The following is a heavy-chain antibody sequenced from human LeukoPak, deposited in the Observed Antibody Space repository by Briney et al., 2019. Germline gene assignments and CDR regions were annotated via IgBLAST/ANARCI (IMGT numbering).Heavy chain of an antibody. V-gene: IGHV3-30*03. Sequence: GGSLRLSCAASGFTFSSYGMHWVRQAPGKGLEWVAVISYDGSKKFYADSVKGRFTISSDTPKNTMYLQMNSLRAEDTAVYYCARDLSPVVRASPMGYWGQGTLVTVSS. CDR3: ARDLSPVVRASPMGY. CDR1: GFTFSSYG. D-gene: IGHD3-10*01. J-gene: IGHJ4*02. CDR2: ISYDGSKK.